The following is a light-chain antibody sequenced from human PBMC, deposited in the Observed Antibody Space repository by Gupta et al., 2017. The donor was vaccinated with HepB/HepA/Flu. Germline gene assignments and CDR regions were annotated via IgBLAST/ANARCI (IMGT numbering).Light chain of an antibody. CDR3: QQYNNWPPGT. J-gene: IGKJ2*02. CDR1: QSVSSN. CDR2: GAS. V-gene: IGKV3D-15*03. Sequence: EIVMTQSPATLSVSPGERATLSCRASQSVSSNLAWYQQKPGQAPRLLIYGASIGATGIPARFSASGSGTEFTLTISIRQSEDFALYYCQQYNNWPPGTFGQGTKLEIK.